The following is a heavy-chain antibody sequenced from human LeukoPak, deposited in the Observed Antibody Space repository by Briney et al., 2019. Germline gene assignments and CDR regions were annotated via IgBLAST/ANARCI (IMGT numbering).Heavy chain of an antibody. Sequence: GGSLRLSCAASGFTVSSNYMSWVRQAPGKGLEWVSAISGSGGSTYYADSVKGRFTISRDNSKNTLYLQMNSLRAEDTAVYYCAKEGLPRIAAAGTRDGDFDYWGQGTLVTVSS. CDR2: ISGSGGST. V-gene: IGHV3-23*01. CDR1: GFTVSSNY. D-gene: IGHD6-13*01. CDR3: AKEGLPRIAAAGTRDGDFDY. J-gene: IGHJ4*02.